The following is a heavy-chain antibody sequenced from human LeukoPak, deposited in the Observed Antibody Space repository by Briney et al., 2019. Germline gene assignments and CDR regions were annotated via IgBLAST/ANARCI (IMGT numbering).Heavy chain of an antibody. V-gene: IGHV3-11*04. CDR1: GFTFSDYY. J-gene: IGHJ3*02. CDR2: IGSRDSTK. Sequence: GGSLRLSCAASGFTFSDYYMSWIRQAPGKGLEWVSYIGSRDSTKYYADSVKGRFTISRDNAKNSLYLQMNSLRAEDTAVYYCARGRWYCSGGSCFTDAFDIWGQGTMVTVSS. D-gene: IGHD2-15*01. CDR3: ARGRWYCSGGSCFTDAFDI.